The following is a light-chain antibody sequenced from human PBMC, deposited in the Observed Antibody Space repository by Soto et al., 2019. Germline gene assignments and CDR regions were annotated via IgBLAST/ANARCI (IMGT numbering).Light chain of an antibody. CDR2: EVS. Sequence: QSALTQPASVSGSPGQTIAISCTGTSSDVGGYNFLSWYQQHPGKAPKVLIYEVSNRPSGVSNRFSGSKSGNTASLTISGLQAEDEADYFCSSYTTSSPPVFGAGTKLTVL. CDR3: SSYTTSSPPV. J-gene: IGLJ3*02. V-gene: IGLV2-14*01. CDR1: SSDVGGYNF.